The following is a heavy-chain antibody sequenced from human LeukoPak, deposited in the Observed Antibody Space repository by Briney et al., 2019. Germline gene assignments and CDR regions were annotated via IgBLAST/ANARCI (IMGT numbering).Heavy chain of an antibody. CDR3: ARAAIGAYRFDY. V-gene: IGHV4-61*02. D-gene: IGHD3-3*01. J-gene: IGHJ4*02. CDR2: IYTSGST. Sequence: SQTLSLTCTVSGGSISSGSYYWSWIRQPAGKGLDWIGRIYTSGSTNYNPSLKSRVTISVDTSKNQFSLKLSSVTAADTAVYYCARAAIGAYRFDYWGQGTLGTVSS. CDR1: GGSISSGSYY.